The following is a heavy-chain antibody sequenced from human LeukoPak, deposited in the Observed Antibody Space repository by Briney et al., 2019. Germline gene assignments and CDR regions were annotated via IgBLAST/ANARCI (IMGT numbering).Heavy chain of an antibody. CDR1: GGSFSGYY. D-gene: IGHD3-10*01. Sequence: SETLSLTCAVYGGSFSGYYWSWIRHPPGKGLEGIGEINNSESTNYTPSLTSRVTIQVDTSKNQFSLKLSSVTAADTAVYYCASAARVRGVRPYYFDYWGQGTLVTVSS. CDR2: INNSEST. V-gene: IGHV4-34*01. J-gene: IGHJ4*02. CDR3: ASAARVRGVRPYYFDY.